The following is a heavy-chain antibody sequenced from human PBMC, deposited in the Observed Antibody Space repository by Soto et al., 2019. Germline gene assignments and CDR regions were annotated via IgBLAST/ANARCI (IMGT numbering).Heavy chain of an antibody. CDR3: ARRARPSDYARMDV. CDR1: GGTFSSYA. V-gene: IGHV1-69*06. J-gene: IGHJ6*02. Sequence: GALVKVSCKASGGTFSSYAISWVRQAPGQVLEWMGGIIPIFGTANYAQKFQGSVTITADKSTSTAYMEMSSLSSEDAAVYYCARRARPSDYARMDVWGQGXMVTVSS. CDR2: IIPIFGTA. D-gene: IGHD4-17*01.